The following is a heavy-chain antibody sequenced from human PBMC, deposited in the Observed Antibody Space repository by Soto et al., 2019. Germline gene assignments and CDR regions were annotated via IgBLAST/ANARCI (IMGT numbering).Heavy chain of an antibody. CDR2: IYVTGAV. V-gene: IGHV4-31*03. CDR1: VAALNSGNYY. J-gene: IGHJ5*02. Sequence: SETLSLTCSVSVAALNSGNYYWSWIRQVPGKGLEWIGHIYVTGAVDYNPSLRDRITISQDTSERQFSLNLRLVTAADTAVYYCARLRIATNNYKWFDPWGQGTLVTVSS. CDR3: ARLRIATNNYKWFDP. D-gene: IGHD2-21*01.